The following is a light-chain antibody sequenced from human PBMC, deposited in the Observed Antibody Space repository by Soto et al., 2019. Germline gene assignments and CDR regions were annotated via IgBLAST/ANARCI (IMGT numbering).Light chain of an antibody. CDR2: DLN. J-gene: IGLJ1*01. CDR3: CSYAGSYTLV. Sequence: QSPMTHHRSLSGSPGESVTISCTGTSSDVGGYNYVSWYQQHSGKAPKLMIYDLNKRPSGVPDRFSGSKSGHTASLTISGLQAEDEADYYCCSYAGSYTLVFGTGTKVTVL. V-gene: IGLV2-11*01. CDR1: SSDVGGYNY.